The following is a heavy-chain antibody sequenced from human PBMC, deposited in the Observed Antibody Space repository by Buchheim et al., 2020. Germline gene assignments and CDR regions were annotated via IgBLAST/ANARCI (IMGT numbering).Heavy chain of an antibody. V-gene: IGHV1-46*01. J-gene: IGHJ4*02. D-gene: IGHD4-11*01. CDR1: GYTFTNYY. CDR3: ARTVTRDYIDF. Sequence: QAQLVQSGAEVKKPGASVKVSCKASGYTFTNYYIHWVRQAPGQGLEWMGIINPSGGGTSYAQKFQGRVHMTRDTSTSPVYMELSSLRSEDTAVYYCARTVTRDYIDFWGQGTL. CDR2: INPSGGGT.